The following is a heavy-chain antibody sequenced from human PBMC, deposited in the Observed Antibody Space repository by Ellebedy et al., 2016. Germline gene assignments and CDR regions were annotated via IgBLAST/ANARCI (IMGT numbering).Heavy chain of an antibody. CDR3: AKLGRTVTTAIDS. V-gene: IGHV3-66*01. D-gene: IGHD4-17*01. Sequence: GESLKISCAASGFTVSSNYMSWVRQAPGKGLEWVSVLYSGGSTFYADSVKGRFTISRDNSKNTLYLQMNNLRAEDTAIYYCAKLGRTVTTAIDSWGQGALVTVSS. CDR2: LYSGGST. CDR1: GFTVSSNY. J-gene: IGHJ4*02.